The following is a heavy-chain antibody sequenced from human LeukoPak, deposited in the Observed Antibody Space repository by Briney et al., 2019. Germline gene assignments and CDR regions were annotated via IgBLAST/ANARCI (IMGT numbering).Heavy chain of an antibody. Sequence: PSETLSLTCTVSGGSISSYYWSWIRQPPGKGLEWIGYIYYSGSTNYNPSLKSRVTISVDTSKNQFSLKLSSVTAADTAVYNCARERAEYYYDSSGYSEAFDIWGQGTMVTVSS. J-gene: IGHJ3*02. D-gene: IGHD3-22*01. CDR3: ARERAEYYYDSSGYSEAFDI. V-gene: IGHV4-59*01. CDR1: GGSISSYY. CDR2: IYYSGST.